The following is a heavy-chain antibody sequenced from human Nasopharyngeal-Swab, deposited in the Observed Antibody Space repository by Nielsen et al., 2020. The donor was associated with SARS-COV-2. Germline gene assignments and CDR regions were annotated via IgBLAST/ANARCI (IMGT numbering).Heavy chain of an antibody. Sequence: GGSLRLSCAASGFTFNNYNFNWVRQAPGKGLEWVSSISSSGSYIYYADSVKGRFTISRDNAKNSLYLQMNSLRAEDPAVYYCARDGLDYDFWSAYFMDVWGQGTTVTVSS. CDR2: ISSSGSYI. CDR3: ARDGLDYDFWSAYFMDV. J-gene: IGHJ6*02. D-gene: IGHD3-3*01. V-gene: IGHV3-21*01. CDR1: GFTFNNYN.